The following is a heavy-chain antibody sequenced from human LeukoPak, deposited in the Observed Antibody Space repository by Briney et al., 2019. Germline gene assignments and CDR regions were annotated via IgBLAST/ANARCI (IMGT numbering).Heavy chain of an antibody. CDR2: ISAYNGNT. V-gene: IGHV1-18*01. Sequence: EASVKVSCKASGYTFTSYGISWVRQAPGQGLEWMGWISAYNGNTNYAQKLQGRVTMTTDTSTSTAYMELRSLRSDDTAVYYCARVYDSSGYLHPDYWGQGTLVTVSS. CDR1: GYTFTSYG. D-gene: IGHD3-22*01. CDR3: ARVYDSSGYLHPDY. J-gene: IGHJ4*02.